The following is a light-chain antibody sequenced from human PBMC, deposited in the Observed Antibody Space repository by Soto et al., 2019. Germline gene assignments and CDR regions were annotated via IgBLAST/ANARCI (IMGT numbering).Light chain of an antibody. J-gene: IGKJ5*01. Sequence: EIVLTQSPATLSLSPGERATLSCRASQSVLTYLGWYQQKPGQAPRLLIYDASNRAAGIPDRFSGSGSGTDFTLPISTLEPEDFAIYYCQQRSNLVSFGQGTRL. CDR3: QQRSNLVS. V-gene: IGKV3-11*01. CDR2: DAS. CDR1: QSVLTY.